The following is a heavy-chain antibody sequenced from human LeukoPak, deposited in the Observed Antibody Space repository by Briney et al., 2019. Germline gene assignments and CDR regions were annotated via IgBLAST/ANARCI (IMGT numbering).Heavy chain of an antibody. V-gene: IGHV4-59*08. J-gene: IGHJ4*02. CDR2: VYYIGST. D-gene: IGHD3-10*01. CDR3: ATGRYAYGSEY. Sequence: KPSETLSLTCSVPGGSINDYYWSWIRQPPGKGLEWIGYVYYIGSTNYNPSLKSRVTISLHTSKNQFSLRLTSVTAADTAVYYCATGRYAYGSEYWGQGTLVTVPS. CDR1: GGSINDYY.